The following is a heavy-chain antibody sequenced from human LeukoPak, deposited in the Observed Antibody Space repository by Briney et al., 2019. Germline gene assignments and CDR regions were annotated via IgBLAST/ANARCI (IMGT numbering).Heavy chain of an antibody. J-gene: IGHJ5*02. CDR2: IYHSGST. CDR1: GGSTSSGGYS. CDR3: ARGRSVAGMRRWFDP. Sequence: SETLSLTCAVSGGSTSSGGYSWSWIRQPPGKGLEWIGYIYHSGSTYYNPSLKSRVTISVDRSKNQFSLKLSSVTAADTAVYYCARGRSVAGMRRWFDPWGQGTLVTVSS. V-gene: IGHV4-30-2*01. D-gene: IGHD6-13*01.